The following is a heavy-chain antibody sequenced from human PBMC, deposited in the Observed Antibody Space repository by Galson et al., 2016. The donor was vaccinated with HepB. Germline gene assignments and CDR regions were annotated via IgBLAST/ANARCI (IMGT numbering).Heavy chain of an antibody. J-gene: IGHJ4*02. CDR3: ARGAAGGWHDF. CDR1: GDPFNIGGHY. Sequence: TLSLTCTVSGDPFNIGGHYWSWFRQLPGGGLEWIGYIYYSGSTFYNPSLKSRVAICIDTSKSQFSLKLSSLTAADTAVYYCARGAAGGWHDFWGQGTLVTVSS. V-gene: IGHV4-31*03. CDR2: IYYSGST. D-gene: IGHD6-19*01.